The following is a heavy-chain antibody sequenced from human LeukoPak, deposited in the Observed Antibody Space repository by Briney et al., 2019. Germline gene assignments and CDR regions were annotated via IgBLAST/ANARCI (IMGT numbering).Heavy chain of an antibody. CDR3: VQGYSSGWSYYYYGMDV. J-gene: IGHJ6*02. V-gene: IGHV3-64D*06. CDR2: ISSNGGST. D-gene: IGHD6-19*01. CDR1: GFTFSSYA. Sequence: GGSLRLSCSASGFTFSSYAMHWVRQAPGKGLEYVSVISSNGGSTYYADSVKGRFTISRDNSKNTLYLQMSSLRAEDTAVYYCVQGYSSGWSYYYYGMDVWGQGTTVTVSS.